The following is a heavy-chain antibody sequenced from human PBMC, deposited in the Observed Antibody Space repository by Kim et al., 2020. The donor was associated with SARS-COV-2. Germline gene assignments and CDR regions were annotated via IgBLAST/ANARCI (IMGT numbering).Heavy chain of an antibody. CDR3: AKDSNPSSGWPFFDY. Sequence: DSVKGRFTISRDNAKNSLYLQMNSLRAEDTALYYCAKDSNPSSGWPFFDYWGQGTLVTVSS. J-gene: IGHJ4*02. V-gene: IGHV3-9*01. D-gene: IGHD6-19*01.